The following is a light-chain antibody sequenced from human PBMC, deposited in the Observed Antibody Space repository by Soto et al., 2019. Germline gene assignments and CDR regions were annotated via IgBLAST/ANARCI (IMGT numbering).Light chain of an antibody. CDR2: DAS. V-gene: IGKV3-15*01. Sequence: EIVMTQSPGTLSVSPGERATLSCRATQSVRSKLAWYQQKPGQAPRLLIYDASTRATGIPARFSGSGSGTEFTLTISSLQSEDVAVSYCQQYNNWRPITFGQGTRVEIK. CDR3: QQYNNWRPIT. CDR1: QSVRSK. J-gene: IGKJ5*01.